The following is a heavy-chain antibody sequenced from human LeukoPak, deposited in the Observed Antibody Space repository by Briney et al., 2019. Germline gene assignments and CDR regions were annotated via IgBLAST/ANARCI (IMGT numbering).Heavy chain of an antibody. D-gene: IGHD5-24*01. CDR1: GGSIRNGDYY. CDR2: IYYSGNT. Sequence: PSQTLSLTCTISGGSIRNGDYYWSWIRQSPGKGLEWIGYIYYSGNTSYNSSLKSQVSISGDTSKNQFSLKLTSVTAADTAVYYCARGDGYNSLDYWGQGTLVTASS. CDR3: ARGDGYNSLDY. J-gene: IGHJ4*02. V-gene: IGHV4-30-4*01.